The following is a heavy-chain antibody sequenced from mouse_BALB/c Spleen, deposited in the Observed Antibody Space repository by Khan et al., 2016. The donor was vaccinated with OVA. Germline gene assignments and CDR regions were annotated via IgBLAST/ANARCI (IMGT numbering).Heavy chain of an antibody. Sequence: QVQLKQSGAELMKPGASVKISCKATGYTFSSYWIEWVKQRPGHGLEWIGEILPGSGRTNYDEKFKGKATFTADTSSNTAYLQLSSLTYEDSAIYYCARGNYYCSSSLFGYWGQGTLVTVSA. J-gene: IGHJ3*01. CDR3: ARGNYYCSSSLFGY. CDR2: ILPGSGRT. CDR1: GYTFSSYW. V-gene: IGHV1-9*01. D-gene: IGHD1-1*01.